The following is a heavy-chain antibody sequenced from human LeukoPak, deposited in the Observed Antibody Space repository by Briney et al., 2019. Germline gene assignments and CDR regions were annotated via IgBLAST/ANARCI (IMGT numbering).Heavy chain of an antibody. J-gene: IGHJ6*03. V-gene: IGHV3-23*01. CDR2: ISGSGGST. Sequence: RPGGSLRLSCAASAFTFSSYAMSWVRQAPGKGLEWVSAISGSGGSTYYADSVKGRFTISRDNSKNTLYLQMNSLRAEDTAVYYCARLNSGSYYYYYYSYMDVWGKGTTVTV. D-gene: IGHD1-26*01. CDR1: AFTFSSYA. CDR3: ARLNSGSYYYYYYSYMDV.